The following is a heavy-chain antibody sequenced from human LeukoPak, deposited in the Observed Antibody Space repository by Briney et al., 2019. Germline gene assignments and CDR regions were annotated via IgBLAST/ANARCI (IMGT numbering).Heavy chain of an antibody. Sequence: SETLSLTCAVYNGFHNYYIMLVRPPPGKGVGWIGEITYRGRANYNSSLKSRITISVDVSVRQFSLKLTSVTAADTATYYCAVYGGDWQFHSWGQGTPVTVSS. V-gene: IGHV4-34*01. D-gene: IGHD2-21*02. CDR3: AVYGGDWQFHS. CDR1: NGFHNYYI. J-gene: IGHJ4*02. CDR2: ITYRGRA.